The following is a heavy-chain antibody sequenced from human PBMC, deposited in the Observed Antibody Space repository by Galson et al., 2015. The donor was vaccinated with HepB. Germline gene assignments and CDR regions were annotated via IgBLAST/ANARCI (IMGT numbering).Heavy chain of an antibody. D-gene: IGHD1-26*01. Sequence: QSGAEVKKPGESLRISCKGSGYSFTSYWISWVRQMPGKGLEWMGRIDPSDSYTNYSPSFQGHVTISADKSISTAYLQWSSPKASDTAMYYCARQGATSARYNWFDPWGQGTLVTVSS. CDR2: IDPSDSYT. CDR3: ARQGATSARYNWFDP. CDR1: GYSFTSYW. J-gene: IGHJ5*02. V-gene: IGHV5-10-1*01.